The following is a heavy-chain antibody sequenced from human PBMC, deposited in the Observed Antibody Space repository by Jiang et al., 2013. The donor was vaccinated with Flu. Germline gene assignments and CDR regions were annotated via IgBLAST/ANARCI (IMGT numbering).Heavy chain of an antibody. V-gene: IGHV4-59*01. Sequence: GSGLVKPSETLSLTCTVSGGSISSYYWSWIRQPPGKGLEWIGYIYYSGSTNYNPSLKSRVTISVDTSKNQFSLKLSSVTAADTAVYYCARAPGRRYGFDYWGQGTLVTVSS. D-gene: IGHD4-17*01. CDR1: GGSISSYY. CDR3: ARAPGRRYGFDY. J-gene: IGHJ4*02. CDR2: IYYSGST.